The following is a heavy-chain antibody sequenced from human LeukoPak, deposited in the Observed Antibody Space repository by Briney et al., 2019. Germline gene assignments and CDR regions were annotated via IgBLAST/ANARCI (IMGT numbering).Heavy chain of an antibody. CDR3: ARLTTKKENGRWGYYYYYMDV. V-gene: IGHV4-59*01. CDR1: GGSISSYY. CDR2: IYYSGST. D-gene: IGHD4-11*01. J-gene: IGHJ6*03. Sequence: SETLSLTCTVSGGSISSYYWSWIRQPPGKGLEWIGYIYYSGSTSYNPSLKSRVTISVDTSKNQFSLKLSSVTAADTAVYYCARLTTKKENGRWGYYYYYMDVWGKGTTVTVSS.